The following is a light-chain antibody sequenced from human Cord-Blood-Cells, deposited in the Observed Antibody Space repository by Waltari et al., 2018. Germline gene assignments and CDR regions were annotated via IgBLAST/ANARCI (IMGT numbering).Light chain of an antibody. Sequence: EIVMTQSPATLSVSPGERATLSCRASQRVSSNLAWYQQTPGQAPRLLIYGAATRATGIPARFSGSGSGTEVTLTISSLQYEDFAVYYCQQYNNWYSFGQGTKLEIK. CDR2: GAA. V-gene: IGKV3-15*01. J-gene: IGKJ2*03. CDR3: QQYNNWYS. CDR1: QRVSSN.